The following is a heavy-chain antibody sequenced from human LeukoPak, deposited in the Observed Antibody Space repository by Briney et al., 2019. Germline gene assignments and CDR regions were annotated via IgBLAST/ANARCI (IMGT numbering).Heavy chain of an antibody. D-gene: IGHD3-10*01. V-gene: IGHV1-24*01. J-gene: IGHJ4*02. CDR2: FDPEDGET. Sequence: ASVKVSCKVSGYTLTELSMHWVRQAPGKGLEWMGGFDPEDGETIYAQKFQGRVTMTEDTSTDTAYMELSSLRSEDTAVYYCATAAGITMVRGVIGGYYFDYWGQGTLVTVSS. CDR1: GYTLTELS. CDR3: ATAAGITMVRGVIGGYYFDY.